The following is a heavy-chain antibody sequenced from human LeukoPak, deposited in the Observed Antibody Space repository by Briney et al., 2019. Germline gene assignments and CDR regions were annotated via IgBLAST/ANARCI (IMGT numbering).Heavy chain of an antibody. CDR1: GGSISSYY. V-gene: IGHV4-59*01. D-gene: IGHD2-15*01. Sequence: SETLSLTCTVSGGSISSYYWSWIRHPPGKGLEWIGYIYYSGSTNYNPSLKSRVTISVDTSKNQFSLKLSSVTGADTAIYYCARGRCSGGRCSSYYFDYWGQGTLVTVSS. J-gene: IGHJ4*02. CDR2: IYYSGST. CDR3: ARGRCSGGRCSSYYFDY.